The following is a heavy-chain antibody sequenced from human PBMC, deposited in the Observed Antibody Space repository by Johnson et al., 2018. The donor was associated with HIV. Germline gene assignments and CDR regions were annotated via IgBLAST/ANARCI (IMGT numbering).Heavy chain of an antibody. CDR3: AKGDYYDSRAAFDI. Sequence: QVQLVESGGGLVQPGGSLRLSCAASGFSVSSNYMTWVRQAPGKGLEWVAFIRYDGNNKYYADSVKGRFTISRDNSKNTLYLQMNSLRVEDTAVYYCAKGDYYDSRAAFDIWGQGTMVTVSS. D-gene: IGHD3-22*01. CDR1: GFSVSSNY. V-gene: IGHV3-30*02. J-gene: IGHJ3*02. CDR2: IRYDGNNK.